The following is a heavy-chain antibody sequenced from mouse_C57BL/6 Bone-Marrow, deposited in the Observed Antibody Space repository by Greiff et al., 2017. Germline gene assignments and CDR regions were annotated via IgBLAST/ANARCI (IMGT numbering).Heavy chain of an antibody. Sequence: VMLVESGPGLVAPSQSLSITCTVSGFSLTSYAISWVRQPPGKGLEWLGVIWTGGGTNYNSALKSRLSISKDNSKSQVFLKMNSLQTDDTARYYCARKSGSSYDWYFDVWGTGTTVTVSS. D-gene: IGHD1-1*01. CDR2: IWTGGGT. CDR1: GFSLTSYA. J-gene: IGHJ1*03. CDR3: ARKSGSSYDWYFDV. V-gene: IGHV2-9-1*01.